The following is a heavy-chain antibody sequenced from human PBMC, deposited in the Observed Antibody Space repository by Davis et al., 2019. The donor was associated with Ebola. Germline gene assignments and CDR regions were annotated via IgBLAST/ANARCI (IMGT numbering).Heavy chain of an antibody. CDR3: AKDDGGGSGWYSPDNWFDP. V-gene: IGHV3-30*18. CDR2: ISYDGSNK. Sequence: GGSLRLSCAASGFTFSSYGMHWVRQAPGKGLEWVAVISYDGSNKYYADSVKGRFTISRDNSKNTLYLQMNSLRAEDTAVYYCAKDDGGGSGWYSPDNWFDPWGQGTLVTVSS. J-gene: IGHJ5*02. D-gene: IGHD6-19*01. CDR1: GFTFSSYG.